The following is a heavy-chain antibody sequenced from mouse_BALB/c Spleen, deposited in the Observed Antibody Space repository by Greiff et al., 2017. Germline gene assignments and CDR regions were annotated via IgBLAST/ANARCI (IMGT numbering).Heavy chain of an antibody. D-gene: IGHD2-10*01. J-gene: IGHJ4*01. CDR1: GFTFSSFG. V-gene: IGHV5-17*02. CDR3: ARSAYYGNDAMDY. CDR2: ISSGSSTI. Sequence: EVQVVESGGGLVQPGGSRKLSCAASGFTFSSFGMHWVRQAPEKGLEWVAYISSGSSTIYYADTVKGRFTISRDNPKNTLFLQMTSLRSEDTAMYYCARSAYYGNDAMDYWGQGTSVTVSS.